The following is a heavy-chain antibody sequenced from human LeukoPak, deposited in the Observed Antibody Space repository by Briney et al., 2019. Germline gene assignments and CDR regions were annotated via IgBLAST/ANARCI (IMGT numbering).Heavy chain of an antibody. J-gene: IGHJ4*02. CDR1: GFTFTSYG. CDR2: IWYDGSNK. V-gene: IGHV3-33*01. Sequence: GRSLRLSCAASGFTFTSYGMHWVRQAPGKGLEWGALIWYDGSNKYYADSVKGRFTISRDNSKNTLYLQMNSLRAEDTAVYYCAREPCGGDCYNDYWGQGTLVTVSS. CDR3: AREPCGGDCYNDY. D-gene: IGHD2-21*02.